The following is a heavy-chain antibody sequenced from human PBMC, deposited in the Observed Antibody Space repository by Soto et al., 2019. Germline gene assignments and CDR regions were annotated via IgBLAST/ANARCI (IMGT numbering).Heavy chain of an antibody. Sequence: GGSLRLSCAASGFTLSSYAMSWVRQAPRKGLEWVSAISGGGGSTYYADSVKGRFTISGDNSKNTLYLQMNSLRAEDTAVYYCAKWPTRAAAGNGYSRHRGQGTLVTVFS. J-gene: IGHJ1*01. CDR3: AKWPTRAAAGNGYSRH. V-gene: IGHV3-23*01. CDR2: ISGGGGST. CDR1: GFTLSSYA. D-gene: IGHD6-13*01.